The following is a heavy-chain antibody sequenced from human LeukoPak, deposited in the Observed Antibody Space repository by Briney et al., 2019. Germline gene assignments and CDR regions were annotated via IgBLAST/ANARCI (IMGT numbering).Heavy chain of an antibody. J-gene: IGHJ4*02. CDR3: ARGRRWLQSFDY. CDR2: INHSGST. Sequence: SETLSLTCAVYGGSFSGYYWSWIRQPPGKRLEWIGEINHSGSTNYNPSLKSRVTISVDTSKNQFSLKLSSVTAADTAVYYCARGRRWLQSFDYWGQGTLVTVSS. CDR1: GGSFSGYY. V-gene: IGHV4-34*01. D-gene: IGHD5-24*01.